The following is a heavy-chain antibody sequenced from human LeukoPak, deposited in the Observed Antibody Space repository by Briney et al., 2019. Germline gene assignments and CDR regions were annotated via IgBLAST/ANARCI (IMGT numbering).Heavy chain of an antibody. CDR2: IFSGRNT. J-gene: IGHJ4*02. Sequence: GGSLRLSCAASGFTVSSNYLSWVRQAPGKGLDWVSVIFSGRNTYYADSVKGRFTISTDNSKNTLDLQMNSLRAEDTAVYYCARTVPGYCSGGSCLGYWGQGTLVTVSS. CDR1: GFTVSSNY. V-gene: IGHV3-66*01. D-gene: IGHD2-15*01. CDR3: ARTVPGYCSGGSCLGY.